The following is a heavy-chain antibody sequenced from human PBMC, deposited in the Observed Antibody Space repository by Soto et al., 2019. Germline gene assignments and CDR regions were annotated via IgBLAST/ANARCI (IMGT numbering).Heavy chain of an antibody. CDR3: ASATITMIRGVTYFYYGMDL. V-gene: IGHV1-18*04. CDR2: ISGYNGNT. CDR1: GYTFSTYG. D-gene: IGHD3-10*01. Sequence: ASVKVSCKASGYTFSTYGISWVRQAPGEGLEWMGWISGYNGNTNYAQKVQDRVTMTIDTSTSTAYMEVRRLRSDDTAVYYCASATITMIRGVTYFYYGMDLWGQGTTVTVYS. J-gene: IGHJ6*02.